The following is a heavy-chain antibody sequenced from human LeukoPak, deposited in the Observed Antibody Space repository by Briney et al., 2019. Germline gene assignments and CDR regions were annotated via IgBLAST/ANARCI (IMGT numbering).Heavy chain of an antibody. D-gene: IGHD6-19*01. CDR2: IYSGGST. Sequence: PGGSLRLSCAASEFSVGSNYMTWVRQAPGKGLEWVSLIYSGGSTYYADSVKGRFTISRDNSKNTLYLQMNSLRAEDTAVYYCARVGYSSGWYLKGGAFDIWGQGTMVTVSS. J-gene: IGHJ3*02. CDR1: EFSVGSNY. CDR3: ARVGYSSGWYLKGGAFDI. V-gene: IGHV3-66*01.